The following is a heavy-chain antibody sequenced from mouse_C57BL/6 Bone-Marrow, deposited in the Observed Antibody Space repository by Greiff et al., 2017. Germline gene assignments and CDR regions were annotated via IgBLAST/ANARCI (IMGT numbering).Heavy chain of an antibody. D-gene: IGHD2-12*01. CDR2: ISYDGSN. CDR3: ASQGYSLYFDY. CDR1: GYSITSGYY. J-gene: IGHJ2*01. Sequence: EVKLMESGPGLVKPSQSLSLTCSVTGYSITSGYYWNWIRQFPGNKLEWMGYISYDGSNNYNPSLKNRISITRDTSKNQFFLKLNSVTTEDTATYYCASQGYSLYFDYWGQGTTLTVSS. V-gene: IGHV3-6*01.